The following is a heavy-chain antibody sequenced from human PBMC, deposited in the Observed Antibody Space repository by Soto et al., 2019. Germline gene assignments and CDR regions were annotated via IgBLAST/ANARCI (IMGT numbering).Heavy chain of an antibody. D-gene: IGHD2-15*01. CDR1: GFTFSSHS. J-gene: IGHJ3*02. V-gene: IGHV3-21*01. CDR2: ISSSSSYI. CDR3: AREPQAPIVVVVDTNDALEI. Sequence: PGGSLRLSCGASGFTFSSHSMNWVRQAPGKGLEWVSSISSSSSYIHYADSVKGRFTISRDNAKNSLYLQMNSLRAEDTAVYYCAREPQAPIVVVVDTNDALEIWGQGTMVNVS.